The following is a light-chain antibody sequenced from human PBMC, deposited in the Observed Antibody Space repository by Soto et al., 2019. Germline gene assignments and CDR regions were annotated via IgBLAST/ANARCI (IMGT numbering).Light chain of an antibody. CDR2: ATS. V-gene: IGKV3-15*01. CDR1: QSVDTN. Sequence: EIVMTQSPATLSVSPGERATLSCRASQSVDTNLAWYQQKPGQPPRLLIHATSTRATGIPARFSGSGSGTEFTLTISSLQSEDFALYYCQQYYTWPRGTFGQGTKVEIK. CDR3: QQYYTWPRGT. J-gene: IGKJ2*02.